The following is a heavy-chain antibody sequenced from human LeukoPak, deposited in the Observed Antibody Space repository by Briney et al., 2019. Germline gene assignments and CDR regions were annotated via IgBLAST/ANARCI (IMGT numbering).Heavy chain of an antibody. CDR1: GGTFSSYA. CDR3: AGEVRGYSYGPPGHYFDY. CDR2: IIPILGIA. Sequence: SVKVSCKASGGTFSSYAISWVRQAPGQGLEWMGRIIPILGIANYAQKFQGRVTITADKSTSTAYMELSSLRSEDTAVYYCAGEVRGYSYGPPGHYFDYWGQGTLVTVSS. D-gene: IGHD5-18*01. V-gene: IGHV1-69*04. J-gene: IGHJ4*02.